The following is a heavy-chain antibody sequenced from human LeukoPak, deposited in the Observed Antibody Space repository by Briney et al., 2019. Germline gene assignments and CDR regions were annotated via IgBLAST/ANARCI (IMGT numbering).Heavy chain of an antibody. Sequence: SETLSLTCAVSGGSFSRYYWSWIRQPPGKGLEWIGYIYYSGSTNYNPSLKSRVTISVDTSKNQFSLKLSSVTAADTAVYYCARQRGSIVATIYYYYMDVWGKGTTVTVSS. CDR2: IYYSGST. CDR3: ARQRGSIVATIYYYYMDV. D-gene: IGHD5-12*01. V-gene: IGHV4-59*01. CDR1: GGSFSRYY. J-gene: IGHJ6*03.